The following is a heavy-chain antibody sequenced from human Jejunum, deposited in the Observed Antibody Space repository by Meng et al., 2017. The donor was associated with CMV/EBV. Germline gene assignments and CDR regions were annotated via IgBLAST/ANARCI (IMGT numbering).Heavy chain of an antibody. V-gene: IGHV4-59*11. CDR1: HY. Sequence: HYSRWILPAPGQALDCLGYIRNSGATTYTPSLTSRVTIIMDMSPAPFSLALPSVTAADTPVSYCARSRVWGTYRPYYFASWGQGTLVTVSS. CDR3: ARSRVWGTYRPYYFAS. D-gene: IGHD3-16*02. CDR2: IRNSGAT. J-gene: IGHJ4*02.